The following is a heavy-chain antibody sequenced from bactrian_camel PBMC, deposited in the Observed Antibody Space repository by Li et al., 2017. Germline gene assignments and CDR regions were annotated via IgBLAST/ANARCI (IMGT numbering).Heavy chain of an antibody. CDR1: GYTDSLDSIYC. CDR2: IGSDAST. CDR3: ATVDYSGGDF. J-gene: IGHJ4*01. D-gene: IGHD2*01. Sequence: HVQLVESGGESVQSGGSLKLSCIVSGYTDSLDSIYCMGWFRQTPGNECELVSTIGSDASTYYAESVKGRFTVSKDNAKNTVYLQMNRLKPEDTAVYYCATVDYSGGDFWGQGTQVTVS. V-gene: IGHV3S53*01.